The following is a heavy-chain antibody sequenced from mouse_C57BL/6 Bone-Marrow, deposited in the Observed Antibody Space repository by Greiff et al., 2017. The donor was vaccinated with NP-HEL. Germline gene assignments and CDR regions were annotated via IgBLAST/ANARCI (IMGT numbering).Heavy chain of an antibody. V-gene: IGHV1-80*01. Sequence: QVQLQQSGAELVKPGASVKISCKASGYAFSSYWMNWVKERPGKGLEWIGQIYPGDGDTKYNGKFKGKATLTADKSSSTAYMQVSSLTSEDSAVYFSLRGDYGSSQFGYAKDYWDQGTSVTVSS. J-gene: IGHJ4*01. CDR3: LRGDYGSSQFGYAKDY. CDR1: GYAFSSYW. CDR2: IYPGDGDT. D-gene: IGHD1-1*01.